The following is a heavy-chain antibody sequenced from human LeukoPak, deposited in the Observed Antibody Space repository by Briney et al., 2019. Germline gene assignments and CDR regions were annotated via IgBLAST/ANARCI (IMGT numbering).Heavy chain of an antibody. D-gene: IGHD1-26*01. CDR3: ARDRGIVGARYFYMDV. Sequence: PGGSLRLSCAASGFTLSDYYLSWIRQAPGKGLEWLSYITTSGDITYYADSVKGRFTISRDNAKNSLYLQMNSLRADDSAVYCCARDRGIVGARYFYMDVWGNGTTVTVSS. V-gene: IGHV3-11*01. CDR2: ITTSGDIT. J-gene: IGHJ6*03. CDR1: GFTLSDYY.